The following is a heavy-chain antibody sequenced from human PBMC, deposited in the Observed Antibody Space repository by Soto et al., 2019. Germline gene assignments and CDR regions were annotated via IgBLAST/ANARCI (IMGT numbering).Heavy chain of an antibody. Sequence: QVQLVESGGGVVQPGRSLRLSCAASGFTFSSYGMHWVRQAPGKGLEWVALIWFDGSDKYYTESVKGRFTISRDNSKSTLYLQMNSLRAEDTAVYYCARLYCSASSCYSVGAFDIRGQGTKVTVSS. D-gene: IGHD2-15*01. J-gene: IGHJ3*02. CDR2: IWFDGSDK. CDR1: GFTFSSYG. V-gene: IGHV3-33*01. CDR3: ARLYCSASSCYSVGAFDI.